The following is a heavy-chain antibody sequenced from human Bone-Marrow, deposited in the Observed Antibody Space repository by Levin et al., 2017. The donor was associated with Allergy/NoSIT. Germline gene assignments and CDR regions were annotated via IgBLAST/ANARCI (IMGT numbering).Heavy chain of an antibody. CDR2: IKSETAGGTT. V-gene: IGHV3-15*01. Sequence: GESLKISCAASGITFTSAWMSWVRQAPGKGLEWVGRIKSETAGGTTDYAAPVRDRVTISSDDSRNMLFLEMKSLRAADSAVYYCTTDVPSTIAAVKWGQGTLVTVSS. CDR3: TTDVPSTIAAVK. CDR1: GITFTSAW. D-gene: IGHD5/OR15-5a*01. J-gene: IGHJ1*01.